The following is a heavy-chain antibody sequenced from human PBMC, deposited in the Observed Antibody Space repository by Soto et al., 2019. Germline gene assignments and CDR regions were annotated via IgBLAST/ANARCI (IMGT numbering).Heavy chain of an antibody. Sequence: PSETLSLTWAADGGFLNAYYWSWIRQPPGKGLEWIGEINHSGGTSYNPSLKSRVTISVDTSKSQFSLKLTSVTAADRAVYYCARGSVDTVDSSGFYEYWGQRTPVTVCS. D-gene: IGHD3-22*01. CDR1: GGFLNAYY. CDR2: INHSGGT. CDR3: ARGSVDTVDSSGFYEY. V-gene: IGHV4-34*01. J-gene: IGHJ4*02.